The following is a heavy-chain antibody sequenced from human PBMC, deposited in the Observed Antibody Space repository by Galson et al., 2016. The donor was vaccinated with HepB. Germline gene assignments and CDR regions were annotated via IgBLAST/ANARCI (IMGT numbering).Heavy chain of an antibody. V-gene: IGHV3-74*03. CDR3: ARDNYYYGMDV. J-gene: IGHJ6*02. CDR1: GFTFTKFW. CDR2: INSDDSDI. Sequence: SLRLSCAASGFTFTKFWMHWFRQVPGKGPVWIARINSDDSDITYADSVKGRFTISRDNSKNTLYLQMNSLRAEDTAVYYCARDNYYYGMDVWGQGTTVTVSS.